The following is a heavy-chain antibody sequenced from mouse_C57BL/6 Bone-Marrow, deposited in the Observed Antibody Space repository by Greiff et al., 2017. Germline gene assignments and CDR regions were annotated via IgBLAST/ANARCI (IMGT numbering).Heavy chain of an antibody. J-gene: IGHJ3*01. CDR2: ISYDGSN. CDR3: ARRDGNDFAY. CDR1: GYSITSGYY. D-gene: IGHD2-2*01. V-gene: IGHV3-6*01. Sequence: DVQLLESGPGLVKPSQSLSLTCSVTGYSITSGYYWNWIRQFPGNKLEWMGYISYDGSNNYNPSLKNRISFTRDTSKNQCFLKLNSVTTEDTATYYCARRDGNDFAYWGQGTLVTVSA.